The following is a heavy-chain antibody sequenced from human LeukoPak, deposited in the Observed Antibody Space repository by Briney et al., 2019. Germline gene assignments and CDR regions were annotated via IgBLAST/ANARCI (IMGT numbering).Heavy chain of an antibody. CDR1: GVSISSGGYS. CDR3: ARDGNYYDSSGYYSEAFDI. V-gene: IGHV4-30-2*01. Sequence: PSQTLCLTCAVSGVSISSGGYSWSWIGQPPGKGLEWFGCIYHSGSTYYNPSLKRRVTISVDTYKNQSSLKLSSVTSADTAVYYWARDGNYYDSSGYYSEAFDIWGQGTMVTVSS. CDR2: IYHSGST. D-gene: IGHD3-22*01. J-gene: IGHJ3*02.